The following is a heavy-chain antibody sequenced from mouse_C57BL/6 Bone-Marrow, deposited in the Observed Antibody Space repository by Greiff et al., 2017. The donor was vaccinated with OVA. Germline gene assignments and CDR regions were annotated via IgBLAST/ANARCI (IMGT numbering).Heavy chain of an antibody. CDR2: ILPGSGSN. V-gene: IGHV1-9*01. D-gene: IGHD2-2*01. Sequence: QVQLQQSGAELMKPGASVKLSCKATGYTFTGYWIEWVKQRPGHGLEWIGEILPGSGSNNYTEKFKGKATFTADTSSNTAYMRLSRLTTEGSALYYCALWLRRGYYLDYWGQGTPLTVSS. CDR3: ALWLRRGYYLDY. J-gene: IGHJ2*01. CDR1: GYTFTGYW.